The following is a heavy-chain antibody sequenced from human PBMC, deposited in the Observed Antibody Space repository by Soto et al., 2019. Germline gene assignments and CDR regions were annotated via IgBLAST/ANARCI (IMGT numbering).Heavy chain of an antibody. CDR3: TRDFYWENSIFDY. CDR1: GFTFSGSA. J-gene: IGHJ4*02. V-gene: IGHV3-73*02. CDR2: IRSKANSYAT. D-gene: IGHD3-9*01. Sequence: EVQLVESGGGLVQPGGSLKLSCAASGFTFSGSAMHWVRQASGKGLEWVGGIRSKANSYATAYAASVKGRVTISRVDSKTTAYLQINSLKTEDTAVYYCTRDFYWENSIFDYWGQGTLVTVSS.